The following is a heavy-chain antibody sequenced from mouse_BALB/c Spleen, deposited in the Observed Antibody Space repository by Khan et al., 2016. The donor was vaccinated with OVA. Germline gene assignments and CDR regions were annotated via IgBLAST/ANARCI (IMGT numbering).Heavy chain of an antibody. D-gene: IGHD2-2*01. CDR1: GFSLTSYG. Sequence: VELVESGPGLVAPSQSLSITCTVSGFSLTSYGVSWVRQPPGKGLEWLGAIWGDGSTNYHSALISRLSISKDNSKSQVFLKLNSLRTDDTATYYCAIIYYGYGWFAYWGQGTLVTVSA. CDR3: AIIYYGYGWFAY. V-gene: IGHV2-3*01. CDR2: IWGDGST. J-gene: IGHJ3*01.